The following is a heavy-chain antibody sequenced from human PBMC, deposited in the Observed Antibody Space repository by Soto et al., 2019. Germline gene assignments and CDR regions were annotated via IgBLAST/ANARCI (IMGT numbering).Heavy chain of an antibody. CDR3: ARDGESGSYYGVY. J-gene: IGHJ4*02. D-gene: IGHD1-26*01. Sequence: QVQLVQSGAEVKKPGASVKVSCKASGYTFTSYGISWVRQAPGQGLEWMGWISAYNGNTNYAQKLQGRVTMTTDSAMRTAYTGLRSLRSDATAVNGCARDGESGSYYGVYGGKLTRVTVSS. CDR1: GYTFTSYG. CDR2: ISAYNGNT. V-gene: IGHV1-18*01.